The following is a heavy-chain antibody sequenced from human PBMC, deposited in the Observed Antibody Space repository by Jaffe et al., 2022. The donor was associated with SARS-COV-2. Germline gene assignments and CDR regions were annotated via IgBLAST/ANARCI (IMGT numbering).Heavy chain of an antibody. CDR2: ISYDGSNK. Sequence: QVQLVESGGGVVQPGRSLRLSCAASGFTFSSYGMHWVRQAPGKGLEWVAVISYDGSNKYYADSVKGRFTISRDNSKNTLYLQMNSLRAEDTAVYYCAKDGGNIGGENYYYGMDVWGQGTTVTVSS. J-gene: IGHJ6*02. D-gene: IGHD2-15*01. CDR1: GFTFSSYG. CDR3: AKDGGNIGGENYYYGMDV. V-gene: IGHV3-30*18.